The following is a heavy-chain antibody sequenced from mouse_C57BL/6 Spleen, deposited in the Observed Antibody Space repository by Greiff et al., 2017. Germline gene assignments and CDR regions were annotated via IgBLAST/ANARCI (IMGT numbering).Heavy chain of an antibody. CDR2: ISSGGDYI. D-gene: IGHD1-1*01. Sequence: EVQGVESGEGLVKPGGSLKLSCAASGFTFSSYAMSWVRQTPEKRLEWVAYISSGGDYIYYADTVKGRFTISRDNARNTLYLQMSSLKSEDTAMYYCTREGRSSSNFDYWGQGTTLTVSS. CDR3: TREGRSSSNFDY. CDR1: GFTFSSYA. V-gene: IGHV5-9-1*02. J-gene: IGHJ2*01.